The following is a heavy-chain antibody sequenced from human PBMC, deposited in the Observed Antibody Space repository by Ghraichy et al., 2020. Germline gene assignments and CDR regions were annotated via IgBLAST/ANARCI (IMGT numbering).Heavy chain of an antibody. CDR1: GFPFSNYV. CDR3: VKDPPTTMTTTDY. J-gene: IGHJ4*02. V-gene: IGHV3-23*01. CDR2: IVGSGANT. Sequence: GGSLRLSCTASGFPFSNYVMNWVRQAPGKGLEWVSCIVGSGANTYYADSVMGRFTISRDNSKNTLYLQMNSLRADDTAVYYCVKDPPTTMTTTDYWGQGTLVTVSS. D-gene: IGHD4-17*01.